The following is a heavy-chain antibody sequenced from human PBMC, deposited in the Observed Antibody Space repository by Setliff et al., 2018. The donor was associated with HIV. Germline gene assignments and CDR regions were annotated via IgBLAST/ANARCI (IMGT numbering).Heavy chain of an antibody. CDR3: ARDFFTVPSREGYDY. Sequence: ASVKVSCKASGYSFTNLGLNWVRQAPGQGLEWMGWISVYNGHTNFAQKLQDRVTMTTDTSTSTAYKELRSLRSDDTAVYYCARDFFTVPSREGYDYWGQGTLVTVSS. J-gene: IGHJ4*02. CDR2: ISVYNGHT. D-gene: IGHD1-26*01. V-gene: IGHV1-18*01. CDR1: GYSFTNLG.